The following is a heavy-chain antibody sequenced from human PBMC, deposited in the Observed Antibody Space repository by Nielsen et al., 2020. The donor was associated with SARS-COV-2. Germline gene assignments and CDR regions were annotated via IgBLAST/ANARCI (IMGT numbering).Heavy chain of an antibody. CDR1: GFTFSTYD. CDR3: ARSTYGNWFDP. D-gene: IGHD3-16*01. Sequence: GESLKISCGASGFTFSTYDMHWVRQATGKGLEWVSGIDTGGNTYYSVSVKGRFIISRENARNSLYLQMNSLRAEDTAVYYCARSTYGNWFDPWGQGTLVTVSS. CDR2: IDTGGNT. V-gene: IGHV3-13*04. J-gene: IGHJ5*02.